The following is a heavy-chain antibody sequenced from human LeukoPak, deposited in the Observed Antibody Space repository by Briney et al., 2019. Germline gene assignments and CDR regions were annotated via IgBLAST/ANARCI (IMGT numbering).Heavy chain of an antibody. CDR3: ARELSSSSRLLDS. Sequence: GASVKVSCKASGYTFSSYYMHWVRQAPGQGLEWMGIINPSVGSTSHAQKFQGRVTMTRDMSTSTVYMELSSLRSEDTAVYYCARELSSSSRLLDSWGQGTLATVSS. D-gene: IGHD6-6*01. CDR2: INPSVGST. V-gene: IGHV1-46*01. CDR1: GYTFSSYY. J-gene: IGHJ4*02.